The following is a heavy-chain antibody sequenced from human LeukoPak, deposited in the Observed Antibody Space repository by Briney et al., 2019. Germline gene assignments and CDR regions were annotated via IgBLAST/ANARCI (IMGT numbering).Heavy chain of an antibody. Sequence: GGSLRLSCAASGFTFNNYRMSWVRQAPGKGLEWVSTVNANGGNTYYANSVKGRFTISRDNSKSTLILQMNSLRVEDTALYYCTKRVKYGGTWDHFADWGQGTLVTVSS. CDR3: TKRVKYGGTWDHFAD. J-gene: IGHJ4*02. CDR1: GFTFNNYR. CDR2: VNANGGNT. V-gene: IGHV3-23*01. D-gene: IGHD1-26*01.